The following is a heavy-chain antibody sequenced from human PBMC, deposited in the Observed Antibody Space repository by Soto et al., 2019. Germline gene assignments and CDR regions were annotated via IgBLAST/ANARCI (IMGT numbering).Heavy chain of an antibody. D-gene: IGHD4-17*01. CDR3: ARDHITENYGDSYYYYYYGMDV. CDR2: IYYSGST. CDR1: GGSVSSGSYY. V-gene: IGHV4-61*01. J-gene: IGHJ6*02. Sequence: SETLSLTCTVSGGSVSSGSYYWSWIRQPPGKGLEWIGYIYYSGSTNYNPSLKSRVTISVDTSKNQFSLKLSSVTAADTAVYYCARDHITENYGDSYYYYYYGMDVWGQGTTVTVSS.